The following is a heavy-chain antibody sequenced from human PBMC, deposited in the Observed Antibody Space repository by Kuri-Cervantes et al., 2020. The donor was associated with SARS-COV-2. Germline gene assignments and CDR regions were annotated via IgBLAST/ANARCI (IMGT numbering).Heavy chain of an antibody. CDR1: GFTFSSYS. CDR3: VRVLVRGLMSRRYFDF. Sequence: GGSLRLSCAASGFTFSSYSMNWVRQAPGKGLEWVSYISSSSSYANYADSVKGRFTISRDNARNSLYLEMNSLGVEDTALYYCVRVLVRGLMSRRYFDFWGQGTLVTVSS. CDR2: ISSSSSYA. J-gene: IGHJ4*02. V-gene: IGHV3-21*05. D-gene: IGHD3-10*01.